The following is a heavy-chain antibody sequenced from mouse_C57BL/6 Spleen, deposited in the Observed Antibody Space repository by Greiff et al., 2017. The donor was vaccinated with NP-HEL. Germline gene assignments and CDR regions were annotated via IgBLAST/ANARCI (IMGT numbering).Heavy chain of an antibody. J-gene: IGHJ1*03. Sequence: EVMLVESGGGLVKPGGSLKLSCAASGFTFSDYGMHWVRQAPEKGLEWVAYISSGSSTIYDADTVKGRFTISRDNAKNTLFLQMTSLRSEDTAMYYCARRKYDYDWYFDVWGTGTTVTVSS. CDR2: ISSGSSTI. V-gene: IGHV5-17*01. CDR1: GFTFSDYG. CDR3: ARRKYDYDWYFDV. D-gene: IGHD2-4*01.